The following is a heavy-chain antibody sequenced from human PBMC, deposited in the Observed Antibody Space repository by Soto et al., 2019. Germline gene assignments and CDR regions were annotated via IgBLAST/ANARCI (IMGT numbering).Heavy chain of an antibody. V-gene: IGHV4-39*01. D-gene: IGHD5-18*01. J-gene: IGHJ4*02. CDR3: ARQCGYSYGYKTYFDS. Sequence: SETLSLTCTVSGGSISSSSYYWGWIRQPPGKGLEWIGSIYYSGSTYYNPSLKSRVTISVDTSKNQFSLKLSSVTAADTAVYYCARQCGYSYGYKTYFDSWGQGTLVTVSS. CDR2: IYYSGST. CDR1: GGSISSSSYY.